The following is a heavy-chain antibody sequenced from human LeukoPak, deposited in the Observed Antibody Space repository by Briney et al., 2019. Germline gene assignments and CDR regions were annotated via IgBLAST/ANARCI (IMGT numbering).Heavy chain of an antibody. CDR2: ISGSGAST. CDR1: GFTFSTNA. CDR3: ARIGYSSSSFDY. V-gene: IGHV3-23*01. Sequence: GGSLRLSCLTSGFTFSTNAMSWVRQAPGKGLEWISGISGSGASTYYADSVTGRFTISRDNSRNTLYLQMNSLRGDDTAVYYCARIGYSSSSFDYWGQGVLVTVYS. J-gene: IGHJ4*02. D-gene: IGHD6-6*01.